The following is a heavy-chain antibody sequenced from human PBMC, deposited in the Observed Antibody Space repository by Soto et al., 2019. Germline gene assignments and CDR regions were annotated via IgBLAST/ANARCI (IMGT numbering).Heavy chain of an antibody. V-gene: IGHV1-24*01. CDR1: GHTLSELS. CDR3: ATSIVVVTHPFDY. CDR2: FDSEDGET. J-gene: IGHJ4*02. D-gene: IGHD3-22*01. Sequence: RASVKVSCKVSGHTLSELSMQWVRQAPGKGLEWMGGFDSEDGETIYAQKFQGRVTMTEDTSTDTAYMELSSLRSEDTAVYYCATSIVVVTHPFDYWGQGTLVTVSS.